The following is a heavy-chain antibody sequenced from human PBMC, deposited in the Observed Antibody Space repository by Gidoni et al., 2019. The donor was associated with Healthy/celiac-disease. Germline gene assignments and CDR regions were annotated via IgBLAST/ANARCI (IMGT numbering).Heavy chain of an antibody. Sequence: EVQLLESGGGLVQPGGSLRLPCAASGFTVSSYAMSWVRQAPGKGLGWVSALSGSGGSTYYADSVKGRFTISRDNSKNTLYLQMNSLRAEDTAVYYCAKDQNYYDSSGYYSDAFDIWGQGTMVTVSS. CDR1: GFTVSSYA. CDR3: AKDQNYYDSSGYYSDAFDI. CDR2: LSGSGGST. J-gene: IGHJ3*02. V-gene: IGHV3-23*01. D-gene: IGHD3-22*01.